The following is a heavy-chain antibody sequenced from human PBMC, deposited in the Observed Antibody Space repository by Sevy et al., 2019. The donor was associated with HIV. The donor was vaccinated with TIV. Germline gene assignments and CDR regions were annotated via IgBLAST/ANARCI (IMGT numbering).Heavy chain of an antibody. J-gene: IGHJ4*02. CDR1: GFTFEDSA. D-gene: IGHD6-19*01. CDR3: AKDTSRVVAGTGYFDY. V-gene: IGHV3-9*01. Sequence: GGSLRLSCAASGFTFEDSAMHWVRQAPGKGLEWVSGISWNSATRGYADSVKGRFTISRDNAKNSLYLQMNSLRTEDTALNYCAKDTSRVVAGTGYFDYWGQGTLVTVSS. CDR2: ISWNSATR.